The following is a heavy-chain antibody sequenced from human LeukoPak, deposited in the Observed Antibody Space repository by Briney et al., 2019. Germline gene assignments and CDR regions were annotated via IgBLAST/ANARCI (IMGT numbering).Heavy chain of an antibody. Sequence: GGSLRLSCAASGFTFSRYGMHGVREAPGKGLEWVAVISYDGSNKDYADSVKGRFTISRDNSKNTLYLQMNRLRAEDTAVYYCAKDGDSSGWYYFDYWGQGTLVTVSS. V-gene: IGHV3-30*18. CDR3: AKDGDSSGWYYFDY. CDR2: ISYDGSNK. J-gene: IGHJ4*02. CDR1: GFTFSRYG. D-gene: IGHD6-19*01.